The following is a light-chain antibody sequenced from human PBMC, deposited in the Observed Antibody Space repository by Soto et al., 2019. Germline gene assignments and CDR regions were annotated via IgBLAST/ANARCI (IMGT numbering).Light chain of an antibody. CDR1: QSVLYSSNNKNY. CDR3: QRYYSTPYT. J-gene: IGKJ2*01. V-gene: IGKV4-1*01. CDR2: WAS. Sequence: DIVMTQSPDSLAVSLGERATINCKSSQSVLYSSNNKNYLAWYQQKPGQRPKLLIYWASTRESGVPDRFSGSGSGSDFTLTISSLQAEDVAVYYCQRYYSTPYTFGQGTKLEI.